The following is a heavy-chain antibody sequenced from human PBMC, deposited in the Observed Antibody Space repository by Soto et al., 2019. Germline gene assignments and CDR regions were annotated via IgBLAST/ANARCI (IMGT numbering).Heavy chain of an antibody. Sequence: GGSLRLSCAASGFTFSSYSMNWVRQAPGKGLEWVSYISSSSSTIYYADSVKGRFTISRDNAKNSLYLQMNSLRDEDTAVYYCARDWSSGYYYSADYWGQGTLVTVSS. J-gene: IGHJ4*02. V-gene: IGHV3-48*02. D-gene: IGHD3-22*01. CDR3: ARDWSSGYYYSADY. CDR2: ISSSSSTI. CDR1: GFTFSSYS.